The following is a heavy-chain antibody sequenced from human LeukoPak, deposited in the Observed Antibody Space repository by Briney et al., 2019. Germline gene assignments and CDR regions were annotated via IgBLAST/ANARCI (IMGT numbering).Heavy chain of an antibody. CDR1: GFTVSSNY. V-gene: IGHV3-53*01. D-gene: IGHD3-10*01. CDR3: ARDFGGFGASNL. Sequence: GSLRLSCAASGFTVSSNYMSWVRQAPGKGLEWVSVIYAGGNAYYADSVKGRFTISRDNSKNTLYLQMNSLRAEDTAVYYCARDFGGFGASNLWGQGTLVTVSS. CDR2: IYAGGNA. J-gene: IGHJ4*02.